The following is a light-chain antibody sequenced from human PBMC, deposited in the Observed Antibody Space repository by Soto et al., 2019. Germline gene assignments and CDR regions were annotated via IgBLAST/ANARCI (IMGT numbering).Light chain of an antibody. V-gene: IGLV2-11*01. J-gene: IGLJ1*01. CDR3: CSFAGTYSDV. Sequence: QSALTQPRSVSGSPGQSVTIPCTGTSSDVGGYYYVSWYQQHPGKAPKLMIYDVSKRPSGVPDRFSGSKSGNTASLTISGLRAEDEADYYCCSFAGTYSDVFGTGTKVTVL. CDR2: DVS. CDR1: SSDVGGYYY.